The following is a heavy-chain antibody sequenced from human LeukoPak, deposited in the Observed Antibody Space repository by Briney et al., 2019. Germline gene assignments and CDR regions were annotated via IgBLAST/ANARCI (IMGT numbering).Heavy chain of an antibody. CDR1: GYTFPNYG. V-gene: IGHV1-18*01. CDR3: ARDCDRSGYFCY. Sequence: AAVKVSCRTSGYTFPNYGLSWVRQAPGQGLEWIGWISVYNGNKNYAQELQGRVTMTTDTSTSTAYMELRSLRSDDTAVYYCARDCDRSGYFCYWGQGTLVTVPS. CDR2: ISVYNGNK. J-gene: IGHJ4*02. D-gene: IGHD3-22*01.